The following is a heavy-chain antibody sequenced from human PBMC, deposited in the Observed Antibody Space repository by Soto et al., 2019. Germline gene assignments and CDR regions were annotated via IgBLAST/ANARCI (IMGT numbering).Heavy chain of an antibody. V-gene: IGHV1-18*01. CDR1: GYTFTSYG. J-gene: IGHJ5*02. CDR3: ARHNSQWPNWFDP. Sequence: ASVKVSCKASGYTFTSYGIGWVRQAPGQGLEWVGWISGYDGKKDYAQKFQGRVTMTTDTSTSTGYMDLRSLRSDDTAVYYCARHNSQWPNWFDPWGQGTLVTVSS. D-gene: IGHD1-1*01. CDR2: ISGYDGKK.